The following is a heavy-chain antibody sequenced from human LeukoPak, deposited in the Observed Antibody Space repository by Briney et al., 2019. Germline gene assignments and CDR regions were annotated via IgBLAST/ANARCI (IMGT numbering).Heavy chain of an antibody. CDR2: IFYNGDT. D-gene: IGHD5-24*01. CDR3: ARAGREDAYNHRIDY. CDR1: GDSISSSNYY. Sequence: SSETLSLTCTVSGDSISSSNYYWGWVRQPPGKGLEWIGSIFYNGDTYYNPSLKSRVTISVDTSKNQFSLKLSSVTAADTAVYYCARAGREDAYNHRIDYWGQGTLVTVSS. J-gene: IGHJ4*02. V-gene: IGHV4-39*01.